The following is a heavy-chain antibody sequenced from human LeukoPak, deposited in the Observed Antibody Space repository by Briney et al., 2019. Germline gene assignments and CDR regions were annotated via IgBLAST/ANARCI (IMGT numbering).Heavy chain of an antibody. CDR2: ISGSGGST. CDR1: GFTFSSYA. CDR3: AKTGGYYYDSSGPGDY. V-gene: IGHV3-23*01. Sequence: GGSLRLSCAASGFTFSSYAMSWVRQAPGKGPEWVSAISGSGGSTYYADSVKGRFTISRDNSKNTLYLQMNSLRAEDTAVYYCAKTGGYYYDSSGPGDYWGQGTLVTVSS. J-gene: IGHJ4*02. D-gene: IGHD3-22*01.